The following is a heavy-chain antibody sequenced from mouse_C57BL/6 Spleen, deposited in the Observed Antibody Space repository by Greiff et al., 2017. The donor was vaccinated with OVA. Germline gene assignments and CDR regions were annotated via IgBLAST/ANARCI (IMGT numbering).Heavy chain of an antibody. D-gene: IGHD4-1*02. Sequence: QVQLQQPGTELVKPGASVKLSCKASGYTFTSYWMHWVKQRPGQGLEWIGNINPSNGGTNYNEKFKSQGTLTVDKSTSTAYMQLSSLTSEDSAVYYGARSGNQLGIAYWGQGTLVTVSA. V-gene: IGHV1-53*01. CDR2: INPSNGGT. CDR1: GYTFTSYW. CDR3: ARSGNQLGIAY. J-gene: IGHJ3*01.